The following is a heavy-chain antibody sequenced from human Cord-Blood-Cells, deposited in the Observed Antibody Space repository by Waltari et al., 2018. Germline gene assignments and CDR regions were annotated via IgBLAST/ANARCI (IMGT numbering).Heavy chain of an antibody. CDR1: GGPLSYYY. CDR2: IYYSGST. V-gene: IGHV4-59*08. D-gene: IGHD6-13*01. J-gene: IGHJ2*01. CDR3: ARHLSTANNWYFDL. Sequence: QVQLQESGPGLVKPSETLSLTCTFSGGPLSYYYWSWIRQPPGKGLEWIGYIYYSGSTNYNPSLKSRVTISVDTSKNQFSLKLSSVTAADTAVYYCARHLSTANNWYFDLWGRGTLVTVSS.